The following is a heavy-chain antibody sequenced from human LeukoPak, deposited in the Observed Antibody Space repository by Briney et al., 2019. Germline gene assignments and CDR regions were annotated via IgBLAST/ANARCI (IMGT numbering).Heavy chain of an antibody. D-gene: IGHD3-22*01. V-gene: IGHV3-7*01. Sequence: GGSLRLSCAASGFTFSSYWMSWVRQAPGKGLEWVANIKEDGSEKYYVDSVKGRFTISRDNAKNSLYLQMNSLRAEDTAVYYCARGPDYYDSSGYGYWGQGTLVTVSS. CDR1: GFTFSSYW. CDR2: IKEDGSEK. J-gene: IGHJ4*02. CDR3: ARGPDYYDSSGYGY.